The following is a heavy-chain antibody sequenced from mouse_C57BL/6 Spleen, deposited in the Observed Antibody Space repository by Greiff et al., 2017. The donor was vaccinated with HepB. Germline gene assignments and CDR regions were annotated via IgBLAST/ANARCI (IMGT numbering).Heavy chain of an antibody. J-gene: IGHJ3*01. D-gene: IGHD2-4*01. CDR1: GYTFTDYE. CDR3: TRYDYDEAWFAY. Sequence: QVQLQQSGAELVRPGASVTLSCKASGYTFTDYEMHWVKQTPVHGLEWIGAIDPETGGTAYNQKFKGKAILTADKSASTAYMELRSLTSEDSAVYYWTRYDYDEAWFAYWGQGTLVTVSA. CDR2: IDPETGGT. V-gene: IGHV1-15*01.